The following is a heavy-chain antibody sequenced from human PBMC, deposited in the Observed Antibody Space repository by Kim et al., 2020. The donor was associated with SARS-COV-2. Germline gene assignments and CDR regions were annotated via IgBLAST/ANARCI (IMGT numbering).Heavy chain of an antibody. V-gene: IGHV3-33*01. CDR2: IWYDGSNK. J-gene: IGHJ3*02. Sequence: GGSLRLSCAASGFTFSSYGMHWVRQAPGKGLEWVAVIWYDGSNKYYADSVKGRFTISRDNSKNTLYLQMNSLRAEDTAVYYCARDNRYCSGGSCYSNDAFDIWGQGTMVTVSS. CDR3: ARDNRYCSGGSCYSNDAFDI. D-gene: IGHD2-15*01. CDR1: GFTFSSYG.